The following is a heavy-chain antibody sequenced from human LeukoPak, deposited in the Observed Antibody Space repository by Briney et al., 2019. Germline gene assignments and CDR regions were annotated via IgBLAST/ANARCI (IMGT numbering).Heavy chain of an antibody. CDR3: ARAKGATGSGSYLYYYYGMDV. CDR1: GYTFTGYY. D-gene: IGHD1-26*01. CDR2: INPNSGGT. J-gene: IGHJ6*02. V-gene: IGHV1-2*02. Sequence: ASVKVSCKASGYTFTGYYMHWVRQAPGHGLEWMGWINPNSGGTNYAQKFQGRVTMTRDTSISTDYMEQSRLRSDDTAVYYCARAKGATGSGSYLYYYYGMDVWGQGTTVTVSS.